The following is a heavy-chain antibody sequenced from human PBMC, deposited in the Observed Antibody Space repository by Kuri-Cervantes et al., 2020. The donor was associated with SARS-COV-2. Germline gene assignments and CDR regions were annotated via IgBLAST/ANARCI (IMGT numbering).Heavy chain of an antibody. D-gene: IGHD5-18*01. J-gene: IGHJ4*02. CDR3: ARGGYSYEY. CDR1: GGSFSGYY. CDR2: INHSGST. V-gene: IGHV4-34*01. Sequence: SETLSLTCAVYGGSFSGYYWSWIRQPPGKGLEWIGEINHSGSTNYNPSLKSRVTISVDTSKNEFSLKLKSVSAADTAVYYCARGGYSYEYWGQGTRVTVSS.